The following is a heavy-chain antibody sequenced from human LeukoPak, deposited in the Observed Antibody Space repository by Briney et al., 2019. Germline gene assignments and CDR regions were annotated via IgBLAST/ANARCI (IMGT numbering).Heavy chain of an antibody. CDR3: ARAGYYGSGSQDTFDY. V-gene: IGHV3-33*01. CDR2: VWYDGGDK. CDR1: GFTFSSYG. D-gene: IGHD3-10*01. Sequence: GGSLRLSCAASGFTFSSYGMRWVRQAPGKGLEWVAVVWYDGGDKYYADSVKGRFTISRDNSKNTLYLQMNSLRAEDTAVYYCARAGYYGSGSQDTFDYWGQGTLVTVSS. J-gene: IGHJ4*02.